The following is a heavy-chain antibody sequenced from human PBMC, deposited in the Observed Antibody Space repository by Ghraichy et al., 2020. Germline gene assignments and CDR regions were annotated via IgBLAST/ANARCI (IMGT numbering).Heavy chain of an antibody. CDR1: GFSFSDYY. V-gene: IGHV3-11*06. J-gene: IGHJ4*02. CDR3: ARNEYNYTHNPYDY. D-gene: IGHD1-1*01. CDR2: ISGSSSFT. Sequence: GESLNISCAASGFSFSDYYMTWIRQAPGKGPEWVAYISGSSSFTNYADSVKGRFTISRDNVKKSLFLQMNSLRAEDTAVYYCARNEYNYTHNPYDYWGQGTLVAVSS.